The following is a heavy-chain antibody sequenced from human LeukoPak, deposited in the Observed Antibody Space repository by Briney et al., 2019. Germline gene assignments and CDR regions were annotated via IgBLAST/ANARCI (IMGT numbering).Heavy chain of an antibody. CDR3: ARGGFNMVRGVIIPSNSYFYYMDI. CDR1: GFNFGAYS. J-gene: IGHJ6*03. D-gene: IGHD3-10*01. Sequence: GGSLRLSYAASGFNFGAYSMNWVRQAPGRGLEWVSSITSGNFLYFADALKGRFTISRDNAKSSLYLEMNSLRADHAAVYYCARGGFNMVRGVIIPSNSYFYYMDIWGKGTTVTVSS. V-gene: IGHV3-69-1*01. CDR2: ITSGNFL.